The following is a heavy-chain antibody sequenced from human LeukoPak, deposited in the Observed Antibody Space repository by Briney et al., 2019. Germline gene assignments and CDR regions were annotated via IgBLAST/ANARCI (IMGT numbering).Heavy chain of an antibody. V-gene: IGHV1-69*13. CDR1: GGTFSSYA. CDR2: IIPIFGTA. Sequence: SVKVSCKASGGTFSSYAISWVRQAPGQGLEWMGGIIPIFGTANYAQKFQGRVTITADESTSTAYMELSRLRSDDTAVYYCARGSTRDSSGWYGPGKWFDPWGQGTLVTVSS. CDR3: ARGSTRDSSGWYGPGKWFDP. D-gene: IGHD6-19*01. J-gene: IGHJ5*02.